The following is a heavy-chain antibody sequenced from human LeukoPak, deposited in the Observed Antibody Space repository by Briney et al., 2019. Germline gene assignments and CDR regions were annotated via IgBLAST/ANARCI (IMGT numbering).Heavy chain of an antibody. CDR1: GGSFSGYY. D-gene: IGHD2-15*01. CDR2: ISYSGST. Sequence: SETLSLTCAVYGGSFSGYYLSWVRQPPGKGLEWIGYISYSGSTKYNPPLKRRVPMSVDTYKNQISLQVRSLTAADTAVYYCERLGRTAECSGDWCYDYWAQGTLVTVSS. J-gene: IGHJ4*02. V-gene: IGHV4-59*08. CDR3: ERLGRTAECSGDWCYDY.